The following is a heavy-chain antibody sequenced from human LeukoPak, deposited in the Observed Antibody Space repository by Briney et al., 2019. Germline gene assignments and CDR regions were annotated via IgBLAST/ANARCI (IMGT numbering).Heavy chain of an antibody. J-gene: IGHJ5*02. CDR3: ASQPAVIDLDL. CDR2: IKPDGGVK. D-gene: IGHD2-21*01. Sequence: GGSLRLSCAASGFTFSNYWMTWVRQAPGKGLEWVANIKPDGGVKSYVDSVKGRFTISRGNARNSLYLQMHGLRVEDTAVYYCASQPAVIDLDLWGQGSLVTVSS. V-gene: IGHV3-7*01. CDR1: GFTFSNYW.